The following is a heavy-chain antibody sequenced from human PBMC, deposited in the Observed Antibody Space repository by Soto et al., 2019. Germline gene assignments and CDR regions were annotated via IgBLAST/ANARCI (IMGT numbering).Heavy chain of an antibody. J-gene: IGHJ4*02. V-gene: IGHV4-30-4*01. CDR1: GGSIRSGDYY. CDR2: IFYSGTT. CDR3: ARAKTYFDY. Sequence: QVQLQESGPGLVKPSQTLSLTCTVSGGSIRSGDYYWRWIRQPPGKGLEWIGYIFYSGTTYYNPSRKRRVTRSVDTSKNQFSLKLSSVTAADTAVYYCARAKTYFDYWGQGTLVTVSS.